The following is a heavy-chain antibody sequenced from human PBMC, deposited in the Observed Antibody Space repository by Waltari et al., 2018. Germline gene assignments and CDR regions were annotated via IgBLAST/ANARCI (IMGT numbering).Heavy chain of an antibody. CDR1: GFTFGNYA. D-gene: IGHD3-3*01. J-gene: IGHJ6*03. Sequence: EVQLLESGGGLVQPGGSLRLSCAASGFTFGNYAMSWVRQAPGRGLEWVSVFYSGGTTYYADSVKGRFTISRDNSKNTLYLQMNSLRAEDTAVYYCAKDSSPFLEHRVYYYYYMDVWG. V-gene: IGHV3-23*03. CDR3: AKDSSPFLEHRVYYYYYMDV. CDR2: FYSGGTT.